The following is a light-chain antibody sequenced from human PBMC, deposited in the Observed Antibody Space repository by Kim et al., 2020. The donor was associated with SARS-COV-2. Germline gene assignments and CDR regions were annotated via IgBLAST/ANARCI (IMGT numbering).Light chain of an antibody. Sequence: DIVMTQSPDSLAVSLGERATINCKSTQSVLGRYTNKNNLAWYQQKPGQPPKLLIYWASTRESGVPDRFSGSGSGTDFTLTISSLQAEDVAVYYCQQFSSTLLFGQGTKLEI. CDR3: QQFSSTLL. CDR2: WAS. CDR1: QSVLGRYTNKNN. V-gene: IGKV4-1*01. J-gene: IGKJ2*01.